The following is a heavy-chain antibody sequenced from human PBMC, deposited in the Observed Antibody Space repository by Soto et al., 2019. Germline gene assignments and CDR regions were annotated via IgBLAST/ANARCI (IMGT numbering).Heavy chain of an antibody. CDR2: IWYDGSNK. J-gene: IGHJ4*02. D-gene: IGHD3-16*01. CDR1: GFTFSSYG. CDR3: ARERYEAYYFDY. Sequence: PGGSLRLSCAASGFTFSSYGMHWVRQAPGKGLEWVAVIWYDGSNKYYADSVKGRFTISRDNSKNTLYLQMNSLRAEDTAVYYCARERYEAYYFDYWGQGTLVTVSS. V-gene: IGHV3-33*01.